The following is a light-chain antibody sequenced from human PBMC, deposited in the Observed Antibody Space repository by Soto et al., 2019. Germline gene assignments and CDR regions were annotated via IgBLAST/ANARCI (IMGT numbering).Light chain of an antibody. Sequence: EIVLTQSPATLSLSPGERATLSCRASQSVGTFFAWYQQKPGQAPRLLIYDASNRATGIPARFSGSGSGTEFTLTISSLQPEDFTTYYCQQANSCPISFGQGTRLEVK. CDR2: DAS. CDR1: QSVGTF. CDR3: QQANSCPIS. V-gene: IGKV3-11*01. J-gene: IGKJ5*01.